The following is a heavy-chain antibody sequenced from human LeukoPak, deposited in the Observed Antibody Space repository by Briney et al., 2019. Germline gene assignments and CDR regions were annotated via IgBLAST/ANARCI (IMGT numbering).Heavy chain of an antibody. Sequence: SETLSLTCTVSGGSISSYYWSWIRQPPGKGLEWIGYIYYSGSTNYNPSLKSRVTISVDTSKNQFSLKLSSVTAADTAVYYCARGKDYYGSGNWFDPWGQGTLVTVSS. CDR2: IYYSGST. D-gene: IGHD3-10*01. CDR1: GGSISSYY. V-gene: IGHV4-59*01. CDR3: ARGKDYYGSGNWFDP. J-gene: IGHJ5*02.